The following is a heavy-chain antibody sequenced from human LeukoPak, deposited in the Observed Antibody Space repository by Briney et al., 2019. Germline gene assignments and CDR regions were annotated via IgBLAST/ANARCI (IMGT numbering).Heavy chain of an antibody. CDR3: AKDISVAGTGGYFDY. CDR1: GFTFDDYA. Sequence: PGGSLRLSCAASGFTFDDYAMHWVRQAPGKGLEWVSGTSWNSGSIGYADSVKGRFTISRDNAKNSLYLQMNSLRAEDMALYYCAKDISVAGTGGYFDYWGQGTLVTVSS. D-gene: IGHD6-19*01. J-gene: IGHJ4*02. CDR2: TSWNSGSI. V-gene: IGHV3-9*03.